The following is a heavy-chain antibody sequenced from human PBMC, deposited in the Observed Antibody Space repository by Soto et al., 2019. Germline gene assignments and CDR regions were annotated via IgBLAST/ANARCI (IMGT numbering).Heavy chain of an antibody. CDR3: TRSGYSSGYWLDP. CDR2: IRNKTKSFAT. CDR1: GVTLSGSA. V-gene: IGHV3-73*01. J-gene: IGHJ5*02. D-gene: IGHD6-19*01. Sequence: PRLSCAAPGVTLSGSAMPWVPPASGKRLGWVCRIRNKTKSFATAYAASGKSRVPISRDDSKTTAYLKMNRLKTEDTAVYYCTRSGYSSGYWLDPWGKGTLVTVAS.